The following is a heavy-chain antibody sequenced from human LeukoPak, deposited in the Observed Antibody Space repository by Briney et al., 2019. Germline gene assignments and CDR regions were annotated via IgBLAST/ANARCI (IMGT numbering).Heavy chain of an antibody. CDR2: INPNSGGT. CDR3: ARGGVYSYSY. CDR1: GYTFTGYY. D-gene: IGHD1-26*01. Sequence: GASVKVSCKASGYTFTGYYMHWVRQAPGQGLEWMGWINPNSGGTNYAQSFQGRVTLTSDTSITTAYMELSRLTSDNTAVYYCARGGVYSYSYWGQGTLVTVSS. J-gene: IGHJ4*02. V-gene: IGHV1-2*02.